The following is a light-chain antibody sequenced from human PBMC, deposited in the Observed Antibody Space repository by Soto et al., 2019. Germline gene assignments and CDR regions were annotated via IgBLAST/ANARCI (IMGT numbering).Light chain of an antibody. CDR1: SSNIGAGYD. V-gene: IGLV1-40*01. CDR2: GNS. J-gene: IGLJ1*01. CDR3: HSYDSSLSALYV. Sequence: QSVLTQPPSVSWAPGQRVTISCTGSSSNIGAGYDVHWYQQLPGTAPKLLIYGNSNRPSGVPDRFSGSKSGTSASLAITGLQAEDEADYYCHSYDSSLSALYVFGTGTKLTV.